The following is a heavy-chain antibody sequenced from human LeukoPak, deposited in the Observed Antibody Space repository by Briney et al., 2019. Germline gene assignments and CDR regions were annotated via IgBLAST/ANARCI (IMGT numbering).Heavy chain of an antibody. D-gene: IGHD1-26*01. J-gene: IGHJ5*01. CDR2: VYPSDSDI. V-gene: IGHV5-51*01. Sequence: GESLKISCKASGYTFTYFWIGWVRQMPGKGLEWVGIVYPSDSDIRYSPSFEGQVRISADKSISTAYLQWTSLRASDTATYYCARLIGGGRNWLDSWGQGTQVTVSS. CDR1: GYTFTYFW. CDR3: ARLIGGGRNWLDS.